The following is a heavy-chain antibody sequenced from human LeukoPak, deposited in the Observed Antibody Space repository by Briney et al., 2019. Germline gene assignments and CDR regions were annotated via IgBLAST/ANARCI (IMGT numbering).Heavy chain of an antibody. D-gene: IGHD1-20*01. CDR1: GFAFSSYD. CDR3: ARAVTGTTGDWFDP. J-gene: IGHJ5*02. Sequence: PGGSLRLSCAASGFAFSSYDMHWVRPATGKGLEWVSAIGTAGDTYYPGPVQGRFTISRENAKNSLYLKMNSLRDGDTAVYYCARAVTGTTGDWFDPWGQGTLVTVSS. V-gene: IGHV3-13*01. CDR2: IGTAGDT.